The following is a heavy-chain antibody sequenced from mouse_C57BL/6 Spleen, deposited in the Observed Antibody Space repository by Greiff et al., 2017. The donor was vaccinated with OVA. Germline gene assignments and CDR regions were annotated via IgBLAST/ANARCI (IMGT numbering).Heavy chain of an antibody. Sequence: VQRVESGPELVKPGASVKISCKASGYAFSSSWMNWVKQRPGKGLEWIGRIYPGDGDTNYNGKFKGKATLTADKSSSTAYMQLSSLTSEDSAVYFCARWRASMDYWGQGTSVTVSS. V-gene: IGHV1-82*01. CDR3: ARWRASMDY. CDR1: GYAFSSSW. J-gene: IGHJ4*01. CDR2: IYPGDGDT. D-gene: IGHD3-3*01.